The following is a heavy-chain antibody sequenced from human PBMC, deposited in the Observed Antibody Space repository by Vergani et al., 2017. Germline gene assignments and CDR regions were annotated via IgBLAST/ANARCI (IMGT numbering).Heavy chain of an antibody. CDR1: GGSIRSTFYY. CDR3: ARHKEQLVPVNYYYYYYMDV. D-gene: IGHD6-13*01. Sequence: QLQLQESDPGLVKPSETLSLTCTVSGGSIRSTFYYWGWIRQPPGKGLEWIGTIYYSGITYYNPSLKSRVTISVDTSKNQFSLKLNSVTAADTAVYYCARHKEQLVPVNYYYYYYMDVWGKGTTVTVSS. CDR2: IYYSGIT. J-gene: IGHJ6*03. V-gene: IGHV4-39*01.